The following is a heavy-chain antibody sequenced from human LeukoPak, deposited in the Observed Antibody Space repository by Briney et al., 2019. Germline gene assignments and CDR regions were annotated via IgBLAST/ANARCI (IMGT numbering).Heavy chain of an antibody. V-gene: IGHV3-30*03. J-gene: IGHJ4*02. CDR3: ATRYSYGHYFDY. CDR1: GFTFSSYG. Sequence: PGGSLRLSCAASGFTFSSYGMHWVRQAPGKGLEWVAVISYDGSNKYYADSVKGRFTISRDNSKNTLYLQMNSLRVEDTAVYYCATRYSYGHYFDYWGQGTLVTVSS. CDR2: ISYDGSNK. D-gene: IGHD5-18*01.